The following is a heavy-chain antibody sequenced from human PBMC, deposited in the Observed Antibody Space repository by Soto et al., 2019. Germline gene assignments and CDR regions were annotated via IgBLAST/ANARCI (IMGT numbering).Heavy chain of an antibody. D-gene: IGHD3-10*01. V-gene: IGHV4-59*01. Sequence: SETLSLICTVSGGSISSYYWSWIRQPPGKGLEWIGYIYYSGSTNYNPSLKSRVTISVDTSKNQFSLKLSSVTAADTAVYYCARALRGSGSYWADYYYMDVWGKGTTVTVSS. CDR2: IYYSGST. CDR1: GGSISSYY. J-gene: IGHJ6*03. CDR3: ARALRGSGSYWADYYYMDV.